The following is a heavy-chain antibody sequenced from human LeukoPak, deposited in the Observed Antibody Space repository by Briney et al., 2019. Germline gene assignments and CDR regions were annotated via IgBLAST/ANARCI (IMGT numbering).Heavy chain of an antibody. Sequence: GGSLRLSCAASGFTFSSYSMNWVRQAPGKGLEWVSSISSSSSYIYYADSVKGRFTISRDNAKNSLYLQMNSLRAEDTAVYYCARDRTAMVDHDYWSQGTLVTVSS. CDR3: ARDRTAMVDHDY. D-gene: IGHD5-18*01. CDR2: ISSSSSYI. J-gene: IGHJ4*02. V-gene: IGHV3-21*01. CDR1: GFTFSSYS.